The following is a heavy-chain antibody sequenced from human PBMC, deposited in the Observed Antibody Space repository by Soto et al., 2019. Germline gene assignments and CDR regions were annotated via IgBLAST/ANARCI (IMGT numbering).Heavy chain of an antibody. Sequence: GASVKVSCKASGYTFTSYGISWVRQAPGQGLEWMGWISAYNGNTNYAQKLQGRVTMTTDTSTSTAYMELRSLRSDDTAVYYCARDIGGTXYDFWSGYLSMGESNALDIWGQGTMVTVSS. CDR2: ISAYNGNT. CDR3: ARDIGGTXYDFWSGYLSMGESNALDI. V-gene: IGHV1-18*04. CDR1: GYTFTSYG. J-gene: IGHJ3*02. D-gene: IGHD3-3*01.